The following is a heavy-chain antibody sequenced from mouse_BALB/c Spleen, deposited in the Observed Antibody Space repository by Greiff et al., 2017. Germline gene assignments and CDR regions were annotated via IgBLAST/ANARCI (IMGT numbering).Heavy chain of an antibody. CDR2: ISSGGSYT. J-gene: IGHJ4*01. CDR1: GFTFSSYA. CDR3: AREGKVGYYYAMDY. D-gene: IGHD1-1*02. V-gene: IGHV5-9-3*01. Sequence: EVKLMESGGGLVKPGGSLKLSCAASGFTFSSYAMSWVRQTPEKRLEWVATISSGGSYTYYPDSVKGRFTISRDNAKNTLYLQMSSLRSEDTAMYYCAREGKVGYYYAMDYWGQGTSVTVSS.